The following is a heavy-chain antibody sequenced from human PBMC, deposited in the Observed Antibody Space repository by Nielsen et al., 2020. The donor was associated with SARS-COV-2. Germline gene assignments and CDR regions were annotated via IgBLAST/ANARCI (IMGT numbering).Heavy chain of an antibody. Sequence: PGKGLEWIGYIYYSGSTNYNPSLKSRVTISVDTSKNQFSLKLSSVTAADTAVYYCARDRFGEFGTEGYYYYGMDVWGQGTTVTVSS. V-gene: IGHV4-59*13. J-gene: IGHJ6*02. D-gene: IGHD3-10*01. CDR2: IYYSGST. CDR3: ARDRFGEFGTEGYYYYGMDV.